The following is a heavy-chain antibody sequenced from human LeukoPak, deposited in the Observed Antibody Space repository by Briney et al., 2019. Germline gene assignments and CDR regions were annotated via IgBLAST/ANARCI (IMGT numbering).Heavy chain of an antibody. CDR3: ARLIAAGWFDP. Sequence: SETLSLTCTVSGGSISSSSYYWGWIRQPPGKGLEWIGSIYYSGSTYYNPSLKSRVTISVDTSKNQFSLKLSSVTAADTAVYYCARLIAAGWFDPWGQGTLVTVSS. V-gene: IGHV4-39*01. CDR1: GGSISSSSYY. D-gene: IGHD6-19*01. CDR2: IYYSGST. J-gene: IGHJ5*02.